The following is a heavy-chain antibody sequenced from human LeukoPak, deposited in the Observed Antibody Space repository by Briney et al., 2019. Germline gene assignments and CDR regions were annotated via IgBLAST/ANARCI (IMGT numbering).Heavy chain of an antibody. CDR1: GDSISSYNYF. CDR2: IYYRGNT. CDR3: ARASSGYYWDFDY. Sequence: SETLSLICTVSGDSISSYNYFWGWVRQPPGKGLEWVGSIYYRGNTYYNPSLKSRVTLSADTSKNQFSLKVTSVTAADTAVYYCARASSGYYWDFDYWGQGALVTVSS. D-gene: IGHD3-22*01. V-gene: IGHV4-39*01. J-gene: IGHJ4*02.